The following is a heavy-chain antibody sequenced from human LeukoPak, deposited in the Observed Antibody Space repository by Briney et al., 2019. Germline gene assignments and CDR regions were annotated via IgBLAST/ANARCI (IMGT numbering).Heavy chain of an antibody. CDR2: MNPNSGNT. Sequence: ASVKVSCKASGYTFTSYDINWVRQATGQGLEWMGWMNPNSGNTGYAQKFQGRVTMTRNTSISTAYMELSSLRSEDTAVYYCARGFRQWLGPRRGNYYFDYWGQGTLVTVSS. J-gene: IGHJ4*02. D-gene: IGHD6-19*01. V-gene: IGHV1-8*01. CDR3: ARGFRQWLGPRRGNYYFDY. CDR1: GYTFTSYD.